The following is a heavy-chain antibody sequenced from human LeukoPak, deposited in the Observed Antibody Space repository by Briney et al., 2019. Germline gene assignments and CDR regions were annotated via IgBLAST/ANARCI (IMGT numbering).Heavy chain of an antibody. CDR2: IYHDGNT. V-gene: IGHV4-38-2*02. J-gene: IGHJ5*02. CDR3: ARATTVTTRWFDP. CDR1: GYSVSGDYY. D-gene: IGHD4-11*01. Sequence: SETLSLTCTVSGYSVSGDYYWGWIRQPPGKGPEWIGSIYHDGNTYYNPSLKSRVTISVDTSKNQFSLKLTSMTAADTAVYYCARATTVTTRWFDPWGQGTLVTVSS.